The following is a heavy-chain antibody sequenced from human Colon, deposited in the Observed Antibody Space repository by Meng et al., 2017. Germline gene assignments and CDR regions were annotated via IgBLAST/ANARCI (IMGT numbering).Heavy chain of an antibody. CDR2: IYSSGRT. V-gene: IGHV4-4*07. CDR1: GGSMSGYY. D-gene: IGHD2-15*01. CDR3: ARVQRFCTGGICSNWFDP. Sequence: QGLLPESGPGLGKPSETLSLTCTVLGGSMSGYYWNWIRQPAGKGLEWIGHIYSSGRTNYNPSLKSRVTISVDSSKNQFSLNLTSVTAADTAVYFCARVQRFCTGGICSNWFDPWGQGTLVTVSS. J-gene: IGHJ5*02.